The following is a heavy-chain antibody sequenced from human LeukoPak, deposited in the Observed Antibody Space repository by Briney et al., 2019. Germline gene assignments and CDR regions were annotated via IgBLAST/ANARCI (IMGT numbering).Heavy chain of an antibody. J-gene: IGHJ4*02. CDR3: ARDKLGGYGDY. CDR1: GFTFSNAW. D-gene: IGHD5-12*01. V-gene: IGHV3-48*01. Sequence: PGGSLRLSCAASGFTFSNAWMSWVRQAPGKGLEWVSSISSSSSTIYYADSVKGRFTISRDNAKNSLYLQMNSLRAEDTAVYYCARDKLGGYGDYWGQGTLVTVSS. CDR2: ISSSSSTI.